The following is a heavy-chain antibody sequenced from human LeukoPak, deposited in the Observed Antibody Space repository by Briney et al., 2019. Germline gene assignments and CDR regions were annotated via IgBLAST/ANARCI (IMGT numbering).Heavy chain of an antibody. V-gene: IGHV4-39*01. D-gene: IGHD3-16*01. CDR1: GGSISSGGYY. Sequence: SQTLSLTCTVSGGSISSGGYYWGWIRQPPGKGLEWIGSIYYSGSTYYNPSLKSRVTISVDTSKNQFSLKLSSVTAADTAVYYCASDGGVDYWGQGTLVTVSS. CDR3: ASDGGVDY. J-gene: IGHJ4*02. CDR2: IYYSGST.